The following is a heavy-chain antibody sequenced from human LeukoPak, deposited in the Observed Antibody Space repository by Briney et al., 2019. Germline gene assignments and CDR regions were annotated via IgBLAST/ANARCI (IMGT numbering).Heavy chain of an antibody. CDR2: IYYSGST. V-gene: IGHV4-39*07. J-gene: IGHJ3*02. Sequence: SETLSLTCTVSGGSISSSSYYWGWIRQPPGKGLEWIGSIYYSGSTYYNPSLKSRVTISVDTSKNQFSLKLSSVTAADTAVYYCARGPRYDYVWGSYRYRDAFDIWGQGTMVTVSS. D-gene: IGHD3-16*02. CDR1: GGSISSSSYY. CDR3: ARGPRYDYVWGSYRYRDAFDI.